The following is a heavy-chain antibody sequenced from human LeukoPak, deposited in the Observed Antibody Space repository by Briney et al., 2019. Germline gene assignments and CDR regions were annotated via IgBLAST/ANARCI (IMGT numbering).Heavy chain of an antibody. V-gene: IGHV4-34*01. CDR2: INHSGST. CDR3: ARGPYYYDSSGSIQDI. Sequence: PSETLSLTCAVYGGSFSGYYWSWIRQPPGKGLEWIGEINHSGSTNYNPSLKSRVTISVDTSKNQFSLKLSSVTAADTAVYYCARGPYYYDSSGSIQDIWGQGTMVTVSS. CDR1: GGSFSGYY. D-gene: IGHD3-22*01. J-gene: IGHJ3*02.